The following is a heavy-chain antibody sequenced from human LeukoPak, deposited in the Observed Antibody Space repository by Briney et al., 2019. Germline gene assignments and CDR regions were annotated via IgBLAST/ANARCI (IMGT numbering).Heavy chain of an antibody. J-gene: IGHJ4*02. D-gene: IGHD1-26*01. V-gene: IGHV3-11*04. Sequence: GGSLRLSCAASGFTFSDYYMSWIRQAPGKGLEWLSFISPSGGAIYYTDSVKGRFTISRDNAKNSLYLQMNSLKAEDTAVYYCARGLFVAGSFFDSWGQGTLVTVSS. CDR2: ISPSGGAI. CDR1: GFTFSDYY. CDR3: ARGLFVAGSFFDS.